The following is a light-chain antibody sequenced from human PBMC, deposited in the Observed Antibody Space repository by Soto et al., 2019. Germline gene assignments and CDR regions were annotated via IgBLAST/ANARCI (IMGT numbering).Light chain of an antibody. CDR2: DVS. Sequence: QSVLTQPASVSGSPGQTITISCTGTSSDVGGYSYVSWYQQYPGKAPKLIIYDVSNRPSGVSNRFSGSKSGNTASLTISGLQAEDEADYYCTSYTSSSTVVFGGGTKVTVL. J-gene: IGLJ2*01. CDR3: TSYTSSSTVV. V-gene: IGLV2-14*03. CDR1: SSDVGGYSY.